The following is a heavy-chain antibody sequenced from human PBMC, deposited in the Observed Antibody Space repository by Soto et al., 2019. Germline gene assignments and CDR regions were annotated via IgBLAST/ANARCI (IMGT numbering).Heavy chain of an antibody. Sequence: DVRLVESGGGLAQPGGSLRLSCTTSGFSFASFAMTWVRQAPGKGLEWVATISGSDGKTYYADSVKGRFSISRDTSRNTLYLQMNSLRADDTAIYYCAKWSYLDYWGQGTRVTVSS. V-gene: IGHV3-23*04. CDR2: ISGSDGKT. J-gene: IGHJ4*02. CDR3: AKWSYLDY. D-gene: IGHD3-3*01. CDR1: GFSFASFA.